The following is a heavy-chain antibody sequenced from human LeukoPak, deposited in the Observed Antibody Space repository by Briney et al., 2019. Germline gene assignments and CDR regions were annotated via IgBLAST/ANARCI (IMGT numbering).Heavy chain of an antibody. CDR1: GFTFSSYA. Sequence: GRSLRLSCAASGFTFSSYAMHWVRQAPGKGLEWVAVISQDGSDRHYTDSVKGRFTISRDNSRNTLSLEMNSLITGDTAVYYCVREPGPGYFDYWGRGTLVTVSS. CDR2: ISQDGSDR. J-gene: IGHJ4*02. CDR3: VREPGPGYFDY. D-gene: IGHD6-13*01. V-gene: IGHV3-30-3*01.